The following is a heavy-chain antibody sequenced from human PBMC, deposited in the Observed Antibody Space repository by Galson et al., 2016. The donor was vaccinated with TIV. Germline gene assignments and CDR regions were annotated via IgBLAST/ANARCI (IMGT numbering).Heavy chain of an antibody. V-gene: IGHV3-23*01. CDR3: GHNWNYVY. D-gene: IGHD1-7*01. Sequence: SLRLSCAASGFTFSAYAMSWVRQAPGKGLEWVSAISGGGDYTHYADSVKGRFTISRDHSKNTLYLQMNSLRPDDTAIYFCGHNWNYVYWGQGSLVTVSS. CDR2: ISGGGDYT. J-gene: IGHJ4*02. CDR1: GFTFSAYA.